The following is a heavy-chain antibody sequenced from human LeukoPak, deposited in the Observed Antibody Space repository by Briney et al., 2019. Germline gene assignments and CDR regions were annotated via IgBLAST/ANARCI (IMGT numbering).Heavy chain of an antibody. CDR1: GGSISSYY. J-gene: IGHJ5*02. CDR3: ARTNSSGWFDP. V-gene: IGHV4-59*04. Sequence: SETLSLTCTVSGGSISSYYWSWIRQPPGKGLEYIGTISYSGSTSYNPSLKTRVTISVDASKNQFSLRLTSVTAADTAVYFCARTNSSGWFDPWGQGTLVTVSS. D-gene: IGHD6-19*01. CDR2: ISYSGST.